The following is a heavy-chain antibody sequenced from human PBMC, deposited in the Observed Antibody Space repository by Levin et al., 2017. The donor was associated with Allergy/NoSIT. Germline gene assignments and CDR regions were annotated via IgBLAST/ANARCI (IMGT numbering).Heavy chain of an antibody. Sequence: SQTLSLPCAVYGGSFSGSYWSWIRQPPGKGLEWIGEISHSGSTTYNPSLKSRVTISLDTSKNQFSLKLSSVTAADTAVYYCARRSRPRGYYYYYMDVWGKGTTVTVSS. CDR1: GGSFSGSY. CDR2: ISHSGST. D-gene: IGHD5/OR15-5a*01. J-gene: IGHJ6*03. V-gene: IGHV4-34*01. CDR3: ARRSRPRGYYYYYMDV.